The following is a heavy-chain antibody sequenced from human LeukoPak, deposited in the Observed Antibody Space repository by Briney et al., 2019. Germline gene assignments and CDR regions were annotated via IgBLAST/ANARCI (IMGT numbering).Heavy chain of an antibody. D-gene: IGHD6-13*01. Sequence: GGSLRLSCTASGFTFSAYAMHWVRQAPGKGLEWVAFIRYNGGKEHRADSVKGRFTISRDNSKNTLYLQMNSLRAEDTAVYYCAKVSSSCPDCSFDSWGQGTLVTVSS. CDR2: IRYNGGKE. CDR1: GFTFSAYA. J-gene: IGHJ4*02. V-gene: IGHV3-30*02. CDR3: AKVSSSCPDCSFDS.